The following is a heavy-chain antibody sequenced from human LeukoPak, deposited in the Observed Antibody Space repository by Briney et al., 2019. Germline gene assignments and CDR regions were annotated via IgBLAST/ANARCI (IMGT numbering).Heavy chain of an antibody. CDR1: GYTFTSYG. V-gene: IGHV1-18*04. CDR2: TSTYNDET. CDR3: ARDPYHKILPGYGSAMGH. Sequence: ASESVSCTASGYTFTSYGISWVRQAPGQGLEWMGWTSTYNDETAYARKFQDRLTMTTDTSTSTAYLELRSLRADDTAVYYCARDPYHKILPGYGSAMGHWGQGILVTVSS. J-gene: IGHJ4*02. D-gene: IGHD3-9*01.